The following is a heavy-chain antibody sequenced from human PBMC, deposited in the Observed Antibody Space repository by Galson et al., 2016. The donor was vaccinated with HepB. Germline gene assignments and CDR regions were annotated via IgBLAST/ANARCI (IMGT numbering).Heavy chain of an antibody. CDR1: GGTFDSYA. Sequence: SVKVSCKASGGTFDSYAIGWVRQAPGQGLQWMGGIIPMSGTTNFAQKFQGRVTLTADESTGTAYMQLSSLRLEDTAIYYCASLRSGWYTGPFDYWGQGTLVTVSS. J-gene: IGHJ4*02. CDR3: ASLRSGWYTGPFDY. V-gene: IGHV1-69*13. CDR2: IIPMSGTT. D-gene: IGHD6-19*01.